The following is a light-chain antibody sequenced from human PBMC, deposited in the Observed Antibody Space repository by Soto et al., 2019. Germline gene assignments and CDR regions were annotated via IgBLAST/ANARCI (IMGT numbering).Light chain of an antibody. CDR3: QQYYSTPLT. CDR2: WAS. Sequence: DIVMTQSPDSLAVSLGERATINCKSSQSVLYKSNNRNYLGRYQQKPGQPPKLLIYWASTRQSGVPDRFSGSGSGTDFTLTISSLQADDVAVYYCQQYYSTPLTFGGGTKVEIK. J-gene: IGKJ4*01. V-gene: IGKV4-1*01. CDR1: QSVLYKSNNRNY.